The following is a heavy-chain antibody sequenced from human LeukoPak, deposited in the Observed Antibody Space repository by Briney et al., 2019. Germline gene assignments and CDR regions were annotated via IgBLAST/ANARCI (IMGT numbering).Heavy chain of an antibody. CDR1: GFTFSDYY. J-gene: IGHJ4*02. CDR2: ISSSGSTI. Sequence: PGGSLRLSCAASGFTFSDYYMSWIRQAPGKGLEWVSYISSSGSTIYYADSVKGRFTISRDNAKNSLYLQMNSLRAEDTAVYYCARERSVYIAAAGFLWGQGILVTVSS. D-gene: IGHD6-13*01. V-gene: IGHV3-11*04. CDR3: ARERSVYIAAAGFL.